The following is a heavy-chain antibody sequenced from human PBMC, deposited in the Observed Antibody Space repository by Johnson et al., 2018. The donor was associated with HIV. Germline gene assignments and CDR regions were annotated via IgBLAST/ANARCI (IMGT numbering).Heavy chain of an antibody. CDR1: GFTFSSYA. V-gene: IGHV3-30*04. CDR3: VKPKNPDAFDI. J-gene: IGHJ3*02. CDR2: ISYDGSIK. Sequence: QVQLVESGGGVVQPGRSLRLSCAASGFTFSSYAMHWVRQAPGKGLEWVAVISYDGSIKYYGDSVKGRFTISRDNSKNTLYLQMNSLRVEDTAVYYCVKPKNPDAFDIWGQGTMVTVSS. D-gene: IGHD1-14*01.